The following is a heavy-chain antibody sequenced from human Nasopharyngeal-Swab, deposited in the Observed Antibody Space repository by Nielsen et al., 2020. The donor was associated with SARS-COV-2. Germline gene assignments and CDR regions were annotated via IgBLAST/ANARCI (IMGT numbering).Heavy chain of an antibody. CDR3: ARAPQGYIGYGPLHYYYYYMDV. CDR2: IYHSGST. V-gene: IGHV4-30-2*01. D-gene: IGHD5-12*01. J-gene: IGHJ6*03. Sequence: WIRQPPGKGLEWIGYIYHSGSTYYNPSLKSRVTISVDRSKNQFSLKLSSVTAADTAVYYCARAPQGYIGYGPLHYYYYYMDVWGKGTTVTVSS.